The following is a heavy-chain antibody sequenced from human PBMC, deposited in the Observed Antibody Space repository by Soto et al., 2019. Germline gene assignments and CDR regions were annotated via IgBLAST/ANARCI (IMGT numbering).Heavy chain of an antibody. Sequence: HPGGSLRLSCAASGFTFSIYWMYWVRQAPGKGLVWVSRIDRDGSITSYADSVNGRFTISRDNAKKMVYLQMNSLRADDTAVYYCAREIYDYYDSSGFDYWGQGA. CDR1: GFTFSIYW. CDR3: AREIYDYYDSSGFDY. V-gene: IGHV3-74*01. D-gene: IGHD3-22*01. J-gene: IGHJ4*02. CDR2: IDRDGSIT.